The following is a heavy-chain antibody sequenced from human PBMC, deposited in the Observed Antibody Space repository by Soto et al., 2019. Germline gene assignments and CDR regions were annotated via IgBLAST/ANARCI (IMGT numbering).Heavy chain of an antibody. CDR3: ARDVGCGWYREYTDY. CDR2: IYYSGST. Sequence: PSETLSLTCTVSGGSISRYYWSWIRQPPGKGLEWIGYIYYSGSTNYNPSLKSRVTIAVDTSKNQFSLKLSSVTAAATAVYYRARDVGCGWYREYTDYWGIGSLVTVSS. V-gene: IGHV4-59*01. CDR1: GGSISRYY. D-gene: IGHD6-19*01. J-gene: IGHJ4*01.